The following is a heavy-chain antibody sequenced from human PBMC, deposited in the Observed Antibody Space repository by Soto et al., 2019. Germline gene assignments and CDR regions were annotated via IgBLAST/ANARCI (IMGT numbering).Heavy chain of an antibody. D-gene: IGHD1-26*01. CDR2: IRNKANSYTT. J-gene: IGHJ4*01. CDR3: SRDSGKWAVVGC. Sequence: EVQLVESGGGLVQPGGSQRLSCAASGFTFSDHYMDWVRQAPGKGLEWVGRIRNKANSYTTDYAASGKRRFTISRDDSKDSLYLHMNSLKTADTAIYYCSRDSGKWAVVGCWGHGNLGTVSS. V-gene: IGHV3-72*01. CDR1: GFTFSDHY.